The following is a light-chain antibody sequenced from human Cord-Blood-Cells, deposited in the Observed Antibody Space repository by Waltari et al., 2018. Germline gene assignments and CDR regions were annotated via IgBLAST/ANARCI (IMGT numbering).Light chain of an antibody. J-gene: IGKJ4*01. CDR1: QSVSSSY. V-gene: IGKV3-20*01. CDR2: GAS. Sequence: EIVLTQSPGTLSSSPGERATLPCRASQSVSSSYLAWYQQKPGQAPRPLIYGASSRATGIPDRFSGSGFGTDFTLTISRLEPEDFAVYYCQQYGSSPLTFGGGTKVEIK. CDR3: QQYGSSPLT.